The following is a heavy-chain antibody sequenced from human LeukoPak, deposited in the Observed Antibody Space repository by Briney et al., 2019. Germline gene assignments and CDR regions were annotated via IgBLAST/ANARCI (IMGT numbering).Heavy chain of an antibody. CDR1: GYTFTSYG. D-gene: IGHD3-3*01. V-gene: IGHV1-18*01. CDR3: ARDLPGYYDFWSGSTDAFDI. CDR2: ISAYNGNT. Sequence: VASVKVSCKASGYTFTSYGISWVRQAPGQGLEWMGRISAYNGNTNYAQKLQGRVTMTTDTSTSTAYMELRSLRSDDTAVYYCARDLPGYYDFWSGSTDAFDIWGQGTMVTVSS. J-gene: IGHJ3*02.